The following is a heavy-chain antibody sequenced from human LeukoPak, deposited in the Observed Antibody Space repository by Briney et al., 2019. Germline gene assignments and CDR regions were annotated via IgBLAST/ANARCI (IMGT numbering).Heavy chain of an antibody. J-gene: IGHJ4*02. CDR1: GYTFTSYY. CDR3: ARVTAVAGNLYYFDY. V-gene: IGHV1-2*02. Sequence: ASVKVSCKASGYTFTSYYMHWVRQAPGQGLEWMGWINPNSGGTNYAQKFQGRVTMTRDTSISTAYMELSRLRSDDTAVYYCARVTAVAGNLYYFDYWGQGTLVTVSS. D-gene: IGHD6-19*01. CDR2: INPNSGGT.